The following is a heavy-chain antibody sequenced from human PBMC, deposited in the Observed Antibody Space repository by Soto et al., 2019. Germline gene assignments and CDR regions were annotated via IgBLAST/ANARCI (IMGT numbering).Heavy chain of an antibody. CDR2: IYPSAPDT. CDR1: GYNFAGYW. V-gene: IGHV5-51*01. D-gene: IGHD3-3*01. CDR3: ARGGVSTRTLDY. Sequence: GESLNISCKGSGYNFAGYWIAWVRQMPGKGLVLMGIIYPSAPDTRYRPSFQVQVTISAEKAISSAYLQWSSLRASDTAMYYCARGGVSTRTLDYWGQGTTVTVSS. J-gene: IGHJ4*02.